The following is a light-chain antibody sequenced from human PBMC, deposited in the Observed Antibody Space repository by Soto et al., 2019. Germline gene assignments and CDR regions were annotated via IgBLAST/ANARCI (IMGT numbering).Light chain of an antibody. J-gene: IGKJ1*01. CDR1: QTISSW. CDR3: QQYNAYSGT. V-gene: IGKV1-5*03. CDR2: KAS. Sequence: DIQMTQSPSTLSGSVGDRVTITCRASQTISSWLAWYQQKPGKAPKLLIYKASTLKSGVPSRFSGSGSGTEFTLTISSLQPDDFATYYCQQYNAYSGTFAQGTKVDIK.